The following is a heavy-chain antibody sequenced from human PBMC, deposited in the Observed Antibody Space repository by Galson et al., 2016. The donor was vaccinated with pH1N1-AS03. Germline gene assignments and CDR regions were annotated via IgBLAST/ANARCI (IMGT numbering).Heavy chain of an antibody. CDR1: GDSINSGNYY. J-gene: IGHJ4*02. CDR2: SQSSGRT. D-gene: IGHD6-13*01. Sequence: QVQLQESGPGLVKPSETLSLTCTASGDSINSGNYYWSGLRQPAGKGLEWIGRSQSSGRTDYNSSLKSRVTISVEPSNNEFSLKLSSVTAADTAVYYCARDLGAAGPEDSWGPGTLVTISS. CDR3: ARDLGAAGPEDS. V-gene: IGHV4-61*02.